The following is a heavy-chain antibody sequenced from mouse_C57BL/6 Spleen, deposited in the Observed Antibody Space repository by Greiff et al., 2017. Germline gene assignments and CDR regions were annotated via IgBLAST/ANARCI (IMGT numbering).Heavy chain of an antibody. CDR2: ISSGSSTI. CDR1: GFTFSDYG. V-gene: IGHV5-17*01. Sequence: EVKLVESGGGLVKPGGSLKLSCAASGFTFSDYGMHWVRQAPEKGLEWVAYISSGSSTIYYADTVKGRFTISRDNAKNTLFLQMTSLRSEDTAMYYCARAYYRNYYAMDYWGQGTSVTVSS. J-gene: IGHJ4*01. CDR3: ARAYYRNYYAMDY. D-gene: IGHD2-5*01.